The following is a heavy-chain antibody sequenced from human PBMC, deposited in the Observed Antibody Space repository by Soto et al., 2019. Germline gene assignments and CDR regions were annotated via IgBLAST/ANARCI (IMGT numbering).Heavy chain of an antibody. J-gene: IGHJ4*02. CDR1: GGSFSGYY. D-gene: IGHD1-26*01. Sequence: PSETLSLTCAVYGGSFSGYYWSWIRQPPGKGLEWIGEINHSGSTNYNPSLKSRVTISVDTSKNQFSLKLSSVTAADTAVYYCARGLGLYSGSYAALGIYFDYWGQGTLVTVSS. V-gene: IGHV4-34*01. CDR2: INHSGST. CDR3: ARGLGLYSGSYAALGIYFDY.